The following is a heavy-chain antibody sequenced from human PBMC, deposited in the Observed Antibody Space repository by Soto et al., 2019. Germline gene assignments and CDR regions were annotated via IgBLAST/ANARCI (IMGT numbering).Heavy chain of an antibody. D-gene: IGHD1-7*01. J-gene: IGHJ6*02. CDR1: GESISSNSAA. Sequence: PSQTLSLTCAISGESISSNSAAWNWIKQSPSRGLEWLGRTYYRSKWYNDYAVSVKSRITVNPETSKNQFSLQLNSVTPEDTAVYYCARVATGTTNLGLVDFYYYGMDVWGQGTTVTVSS. CDR2: TYYRSKWYN. V-gene: IGHV6-1*01. CDR3: ARVATGTTNLGLVDFYYYGMDV.